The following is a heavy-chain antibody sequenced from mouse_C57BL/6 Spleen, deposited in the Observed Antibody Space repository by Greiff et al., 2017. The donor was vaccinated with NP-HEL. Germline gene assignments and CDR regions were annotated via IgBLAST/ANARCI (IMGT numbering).Heavy chain of an antibody. V-gene: IGHV1-50*01. CDR3: ARQYYGNYDYAMDY. D-gene: IGHD2-1*01. CDR1: GYTFTSYW. CDR2: IDPSDSYT. Sequence: QVQLQQPGAELVKPGASVKLSCKASGYTFTSYWMQWVKQRPGQGLEWIGEIDPSDSYTNYNQKFKGKATVTVDTSSSTAYMQLSSLTSEDSAVYYCARQYYGNYDYAMDYWGQGTSVTVSS. J-gene: IGHJ4*01.